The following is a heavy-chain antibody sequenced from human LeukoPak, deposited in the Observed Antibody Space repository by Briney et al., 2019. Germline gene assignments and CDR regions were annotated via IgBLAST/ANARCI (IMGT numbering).Heavy chain of an antibody. CDR3: ARGQWRVRDFDY. V-gene: IGHV1-2*02. Sequence: ASVTVSCKASGYTFTSYDINWVRQAPGQGLEWMGWINPNGGGTNYAQKFQGRVTMTRDTSISTAYMELSRLRSDDTAVYYCARGQWRVRDFDYWGQGTLVTVSS. CDR1: GYTFTSYD. CDR2: INPNGGGT. J-gene: IGHJ4*02. D-gene: IGHD6-19*01.